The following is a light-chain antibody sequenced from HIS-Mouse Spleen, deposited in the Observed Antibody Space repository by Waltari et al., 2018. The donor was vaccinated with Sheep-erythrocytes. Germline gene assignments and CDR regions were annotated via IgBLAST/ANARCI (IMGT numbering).Light chain of an antibody. Sequence: SYELTQPPSVSVSPGQTASITCSGDKLGDKYACWYQQKPGQSPVLVIYQDSKRPSGSPGRLSGSNSGSTATLTISGTQAMDEADYYCQAWDSSTVVFGGGTKLTVL. V-gene: IGLV3-1*01. CDR1: KLGDKY. CDR3: QAWDSSTVV. J-gene: IGLJ2*01. CDR2: QDS.